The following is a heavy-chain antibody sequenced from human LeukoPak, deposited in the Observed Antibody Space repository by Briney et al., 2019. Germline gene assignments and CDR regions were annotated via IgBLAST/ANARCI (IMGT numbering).Heavy chain of an antibody. V-gene: IGHV4-61*05. CDR2: MSYIGTT. Sequence: SERLSLTCPVSGASIGSICAYWGWVRQPPGNGSEWLATMSFSGTMSYIGTTYYNPSLRSRVTISVDTSKSQFSLKLSSVTAADTAVYYCARRRAATYYFDCWGQGTLVTVSS. CDR3: ARRRAATYYFDC. D-gene: IGHD2-15*01. CDR1: GASIGSICAY. J-gene: IGHJ4*02.